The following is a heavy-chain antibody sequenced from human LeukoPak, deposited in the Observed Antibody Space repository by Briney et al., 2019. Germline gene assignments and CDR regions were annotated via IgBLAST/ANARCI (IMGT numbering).Heavy chain of an antibody. Sequence: ASVKVSCKASGYTFTSYAMHWVRQAPGQRLEWMGWINAGNGNTKYSQKFQGRVTITRDTSASTAYMELSSLRSEDTAVYYCASYLPKYSSGWYPFDYWGQGTLVTVSS. CDR3: ASYLPKYSSGWYPFDY. CDR1: GYTFTSYA. CDR2: INAGNGNT. V-gene: IGHV1-3*01. D-gene: IGHD6-19*01. J-gene: IGHJ4*02.